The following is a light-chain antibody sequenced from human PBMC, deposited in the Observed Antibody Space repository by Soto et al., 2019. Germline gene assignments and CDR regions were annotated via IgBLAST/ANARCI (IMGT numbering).Light chain of an antibody. V-gene: IGKV1-5*01. J-gene: IGKJ1*01. Sequence: DIQMTQSPSTLSGSVGDRVTITCRASQTISSWLAWYQQKPGKAPKLLIYDASNLESGVPSRFSGSGSGTEFTLTISSLQPDDFATYYCQQYNSYSLTFGQGTKVDIK. CDR2: DAS. CDR3: QQYNSYSLT. CDR1: QTISSW.